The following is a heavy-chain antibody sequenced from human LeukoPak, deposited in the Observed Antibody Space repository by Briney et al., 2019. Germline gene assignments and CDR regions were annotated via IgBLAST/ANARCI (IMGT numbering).Heavy chain of an antibody. J-gene: IGHJ6*03. D-gene: IGHD5-12*01. Sequence: SETLSLTCTVSGGSISSYYWSWIRQPPGKGLEWIGYIYYSGSTNYNPSLKSRVTISVDTSKNQFSLKLSSVTAADTAVYHCARSFSGYDLAYYYYMDVWGKGTTVTVSS. CDR1: GGSISSYY. CDR3: ARSFSGYDLAYYYYMDV. CDR2: IYYSGST. V-gene: IGHV4-59*01.